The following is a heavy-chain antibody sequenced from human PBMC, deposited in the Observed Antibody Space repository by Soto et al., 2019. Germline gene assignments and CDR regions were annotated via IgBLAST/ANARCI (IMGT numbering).Heavy chain of an antibody. D-gene: IGHD2-15*01. V-gene: IGHV3-9*01. J-gene: IGHJ3*02. Sequence: GGSMRLSCAASGFTFDDYAMHWVRQAPGKGLEWVSGISWNSGSIGYADSVKGRFTISRDNAKNSLYLQMNSLRAEDTALYYCAKDLVDIVVVVAATPGAFDIWGQGTMVIVSS. CDR3: AKDLVDIVVVVAATPGAFDI. CDR2: ISWNSGSI. CDR1: GFTFDDYA.